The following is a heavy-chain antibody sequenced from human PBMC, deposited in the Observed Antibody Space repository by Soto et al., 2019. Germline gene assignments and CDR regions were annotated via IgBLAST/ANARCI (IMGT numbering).Heavy chain of an antibody. CDR1: GGSISSYY. CDR3: ARARGAAASY. CDR2: IYYSDNT. J-gene: IGHJ4*02. V-gene: IGHV4-59*04. Sequence: LSLTCTVSGGSISSYYWSWIRRPPGKGLEWIGYIYYSDNTYYNPSLKSRVTISLDTSKSQFSLRLSSVTAADTAVYYCARARGAAASYWGQGTLVTVSS. D-gene: IGHD6-13*01.